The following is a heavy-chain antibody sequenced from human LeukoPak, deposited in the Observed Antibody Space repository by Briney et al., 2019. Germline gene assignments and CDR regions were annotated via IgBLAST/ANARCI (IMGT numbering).Heavy chain of an antibody. Sequence: PGRSLTLSCAASGFIFDDYAMHWVRHAPGKGLEWVSGISWNSGSIGYADSVKGRFTISRDNAKNSLYLQMNSLRAEDTALYYCAKGVDTAMVTAFNYWGQGTLVTVSS. D-gene: IGHD5-18*01. V-gene: IGHV3-9*01. J-gene: IGHJ4*02. CDR2: ISWNSGSI. CDR3: AKGVDTAMVTAFNY. CDR1: GFIFDDYA.